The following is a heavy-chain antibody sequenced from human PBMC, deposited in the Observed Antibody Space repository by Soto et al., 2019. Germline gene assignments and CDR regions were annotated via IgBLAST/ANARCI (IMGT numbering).Heavy chain of an antibody. V-gene: IGHV1-69*05. CDR1: GGTFRTSA. D-gene: IGHD1-1*01. J-gene: IGHJ6*02. CDR2: IMPVFRRP. CDR3: ARHKHRLQLGVNSYFIVAV. Sequence: QVQLVQSGAEVKKPGSSVKVSCKASGGTFRTSAFSWGRQAHGQGPEWVGGIMPVFRRPKYAQNFQDRHTLSPHESTRTAYMVLNSPRSADTAVYYCARHKHRLQLGVNSYFIVAVWRQGPAVTVSS.